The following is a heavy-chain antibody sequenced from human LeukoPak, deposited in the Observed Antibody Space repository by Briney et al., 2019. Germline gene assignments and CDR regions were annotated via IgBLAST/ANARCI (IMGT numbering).Heavy chain of an antibody. CDR1: GFTFNKFA. V-gene: IGHV3-23*01. CDR2: IGSSGATT. Sequence: GGSLRLSCEASGFTFNKFAMSWVRQAPGKGPEWVSAIGSSGATTFYADSVKGRCTISRDNSKNTVYLEMNSLRAEDTAVYYCARDSSIAARVLDYWGQGTLVTVSS. CDR3: ARDSSIAARVLDY. D-gene: IGHD6-6*01. J-gene: IGHJ4*02.